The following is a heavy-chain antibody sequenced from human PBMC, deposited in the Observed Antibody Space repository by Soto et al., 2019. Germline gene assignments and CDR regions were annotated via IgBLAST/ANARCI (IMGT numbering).Heavy chain of an antibody. CDR2: ISYDGSNK. Sequence: PGGSLRLSCAASGFTFSSYAMHWVRQAPGKGLEWVAVISYDGSNKYYADSVKGRFTISRDDSKNTLYLQMNSLRAEDTAVYYCASLTIFEDNDAFDIWGQGTMVTVSS. CDR1: GFTFSSYA. D-gene: IGHD3-3*01. J-gene: IGHJ3*02. V-gene: IGHV3-30-3*01. CDR3: ASLTIFEDNDAFDI.